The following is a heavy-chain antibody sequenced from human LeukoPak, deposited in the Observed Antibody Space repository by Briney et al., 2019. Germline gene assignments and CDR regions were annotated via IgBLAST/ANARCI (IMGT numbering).Heavy chain of an antibody. CDR2: IYSGGST. V-gene: IGHV3-53*01. D-gene: IGHD5-18*01. J-gene: IGHJ4*02. Sequence: GGSLRLSCAASGFTFSSYGMSWVRQAPGKGLEWVSVIYSGGSTYYADSVKGRFTISRDNSKNTLYLQMNSLRAEDTAVYYCARAPGYSYGYYFDYWGQGTLVTVSS. CDR1: GFTFSSYG. CDR3: ARAPGYSYGYYFDY.